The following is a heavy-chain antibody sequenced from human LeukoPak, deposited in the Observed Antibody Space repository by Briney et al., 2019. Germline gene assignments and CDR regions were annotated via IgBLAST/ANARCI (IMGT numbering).Heavy chain of an antibody. CDR2: INHGGST. J-gene: IGHJ5*02. V-gene: IGHV4-34*01. Sequence: KPSETLSLTCAVYGGSFSGDFWSWIRQSPGKGLEWIGEINHGGSTTYNPSLQSRVTMSVDTSTNQISLKMTSVTAADTAVYYCARGRPNYYGSGSYYKSPWFDPWGQGTLVTVSS. CDR1: GGSFSGDF. D-gene: IGHD3-10*01. CDR3: ARGRPNYYGSGSYYKSPWFDP.